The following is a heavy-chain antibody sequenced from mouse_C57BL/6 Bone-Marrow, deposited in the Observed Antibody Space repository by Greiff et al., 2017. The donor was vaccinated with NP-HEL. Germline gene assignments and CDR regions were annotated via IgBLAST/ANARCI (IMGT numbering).Heavy chain of an antibody. J-gene: IGHJ1*03. CDR2: IYPRSGNT. CDR3: ARGGLRRHWYFDV. Sequence: VKLQQSGAELARPGATVKLSCKASGYTFTSYGISWVKQRTGQGLEWIGEIYPRSGNTYYNEKFKGKATLTADKSSSTAYMELRSLTSEDSAVYFCARGGLRRHWYFDVWGTGTTVTVSS. D-gene: IGHD2-4*01. CDR1: GYTFTSYG. V-gene: IGHV1-81*01.